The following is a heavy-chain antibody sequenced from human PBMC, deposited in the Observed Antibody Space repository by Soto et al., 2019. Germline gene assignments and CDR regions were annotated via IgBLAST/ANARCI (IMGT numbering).Heavy chain of an antibody. CDR2: MSGSGAKT. CDR1: GFTFAGYA. CDR3: AKDRGSGNYGVLKDFKY. J-gene: IGHJ4*02. Sequence: EVQLLESGGGLVQPGGSLRLSCESSGFTFAGYAINWVRQAPGKGLEWVSAMSGSGAKTFYADSVKGRFTISRDNSKNTVYLQMNSLRGDDTAIYFCAKDRGSGNYGVLKDFKYWGQGTLVTVSS. D-gene: IGHD1-26*01. V-gene: IGHV3-23*01.